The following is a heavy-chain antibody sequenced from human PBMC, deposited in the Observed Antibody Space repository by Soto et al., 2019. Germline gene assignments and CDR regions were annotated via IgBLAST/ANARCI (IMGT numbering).Heavy chain of an antibody. D-gene: IGHD4-17*01. J-gene: IGHJ6*02. CDR3: ETGRGEVKAYYYGMDV. CDR2: FDPEDGET. V-gene: IGHV1-24*01. Sequence: EASVKVSCKVSGYTLTELPMHWVRQAPGKGLVWLGGFDPEDGETIYAQKFQGRVTMTEDTSTDTAYMELSSLKSEDTAVYYCETGRGEVKAYYYGMDVWGQGTTVTVSS. CDR1: GYTLTELP.